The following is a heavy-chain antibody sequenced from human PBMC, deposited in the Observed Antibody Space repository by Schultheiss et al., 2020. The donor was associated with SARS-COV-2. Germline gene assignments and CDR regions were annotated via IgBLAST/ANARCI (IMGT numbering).Heavy chain of an antibody. CDR2: IYYSGST. Sequence: SETLSLTCTVSGGSISSYYWSWIRQPPGKGLEWIGYIYYSGSTNYNPSLKSRVTISVDTSKNQFSLKLSSVTAADTAVYYCARGYYDSSGYYYFDYWGQGTLVTVSS. D-gene: IGHD3-22*01. J-gene: IGHJ4*02. V-gene: IGHV4-59*12. CDR1: GGSISSYY. CDR3: ARGYYDSSGYYYFDY.